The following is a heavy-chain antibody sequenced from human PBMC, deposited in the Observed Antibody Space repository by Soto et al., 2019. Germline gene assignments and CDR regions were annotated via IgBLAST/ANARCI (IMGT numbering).Heavy chain of an antibody. CDR1: GFTFSNYA. J-gene: IGHJ4*02. CDR3: AKRSTTPNPMKSPFDY. V-gene: IGHV3-23*01. CDR2: ISGSGDTT. Sequence: EVQLLDSGGGLEQPGGSLRLSCAASGFTFSNYAMNWVRQAPGKGLEWVSTISGSGDTTYYADSVKGRFTISRDNSKNTVYLQTNSLRAEDTAVYYCAKRSTTPNPMKSPFDYWGQGTLVTVSS. D-gene: IGHD3-22*01.